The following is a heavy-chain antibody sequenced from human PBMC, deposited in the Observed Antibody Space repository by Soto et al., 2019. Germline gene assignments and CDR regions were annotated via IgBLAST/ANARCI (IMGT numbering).Heavy chain of an antibody. V-gene: IGHV3-23*01. D-gene: IGHD3-10*01. CDR2: ISGSGGST. Sequence: EVQLLESGGGLVQPGGSLRLSCAASGFTFSSYAMSWVRQAPGKGLEWVSAISGSGGSTYYADSVKGRFTITRDNSKNTLYLQMNSLRAEDTAVYYCAKFGGQVSLHLRSWGQGTLVTVSS. CDR1: GFTFSSYA. J-gene: IGHJ5*02. CDR3: AKFGGQVSLHLRS.